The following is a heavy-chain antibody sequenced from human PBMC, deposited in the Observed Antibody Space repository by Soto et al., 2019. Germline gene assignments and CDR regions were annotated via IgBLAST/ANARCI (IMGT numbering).Heavy chain of an antibody. V-gene: IGHV4-4*07. Sequence: QVQLQESGPGLVKPSETLSLTCTVSGGSISSYYWSCIRQPAGKGLEWIGRIYTSGGTNYNPSLKSRVTLSVDTSQNQFSLKLSSVTAADTAVYYCARDRSAEWELRSDSFDPWGQGTLVTVSS. D-gene: IGHD1-26*01. CDR3: ARDRSAEWELRSDSFDP. J-gene: IGHJ5*02. CDR1: GGSISSYY. CDR2: IYTSGGT.